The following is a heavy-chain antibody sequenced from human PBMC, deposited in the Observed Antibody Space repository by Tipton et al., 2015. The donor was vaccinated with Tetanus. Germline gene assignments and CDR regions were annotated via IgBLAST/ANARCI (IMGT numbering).Heavy chain of an antibody. J-gene: IGHJ4*02. V-gene: IGHV4-31*03. CDR2: IFHTGGA. CDR1: GGSVNSDDYY. CDR3: ARANNEFPKKGPFDS. D-gene: IGHD1-1*01. Sequence: TLSLTCTVSGGSVNSDDYYWTWIRQHPGKGLDWIGYIFHTGGADYNPSLKSRATISIDTSKNQFSLKLSSVTAADTAVYYCARANNEFPKKGPFDSWGQGSLVIVSS.